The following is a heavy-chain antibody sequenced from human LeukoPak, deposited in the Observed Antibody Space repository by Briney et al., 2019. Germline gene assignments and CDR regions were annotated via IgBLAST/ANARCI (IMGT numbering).Heavy chain of an antibody. CDR1: RFTFSSYA. J-gene: IGHJ4*02. V-gene: IGHV3-23*01. D-gene: IGHD3-10*01. CDR2: ISNSGGSR. CDR3: AKWGAQSGSYRVVDC. Sequence: GGSLRLSCAASRFTFSSYAISWVRQAPGKGLEWVSGISNSGGSRNYADSVKGRFTISRDNSKNTLYLQMNSLRVEDTAVYYCAKWGAQSGSYRVVDCWGRGTLVTVSS.